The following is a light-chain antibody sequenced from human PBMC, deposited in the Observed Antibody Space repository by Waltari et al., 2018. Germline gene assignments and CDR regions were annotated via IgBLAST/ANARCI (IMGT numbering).Light chain of an antibody. CDR3: QQYYSYPRT. CDR1: QTISSY. V-gene: IGKV1-8*01. J-gene: IGKJ1*01. CDR2: ASS. Sequence: AIRMTQSPSSFSASKGDRVTIACRANQTISSYLAWYQQKSGEAPKLLIYASSTLQNGVPSRFSGSGSGTDFTLTSNCLQPEDFATYYCQQYYSYPRTFGQGTNVEIK.